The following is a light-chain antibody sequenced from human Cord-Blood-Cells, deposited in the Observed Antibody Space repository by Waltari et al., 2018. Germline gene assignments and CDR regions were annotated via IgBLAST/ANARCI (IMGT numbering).Light chain of an antibody. CDR2: EVS. V-gene: IGLV2-8*01. CDR1: SSDVGGYNY. J-gene: IGLJ2*01. CDR3: SSYAGSNNVV. Sequence: QSALTQPPSASGSPGQSVTISCTGTSSDVGGYNYVSWYQQHPGTAPKLMIYEVSKRPPGVPDRFSGSKSGNTASLTVSGLQAGDEADYYCSSYAGSNNVVFGGGTKLTVL.